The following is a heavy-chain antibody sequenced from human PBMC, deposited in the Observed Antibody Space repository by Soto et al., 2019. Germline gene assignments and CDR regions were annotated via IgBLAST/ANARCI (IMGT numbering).Heavy chain of an antibody. J-gene: IGHJ6*02. CDR3: ARSGRGAHYGMDV. CDR1: GFTFSSYW. D-gene: IGHD3-10*01. V-gene: IGHV3-74*01. CDR2: INSDGSST. Sequence: GSLRLSCAASGFTFSSYWMHCVRQAPGKGLVWVSRINSDGSSTSYADSVKGRFTISRDNAKNTLYLQMNSLRAEDTAVYYCARSGRGAHYGMDVWGQGTTVTVSS.